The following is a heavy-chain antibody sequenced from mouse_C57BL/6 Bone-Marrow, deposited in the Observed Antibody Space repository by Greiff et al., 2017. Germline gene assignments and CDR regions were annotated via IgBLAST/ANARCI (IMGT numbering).Heavy chain of an antibody. CDR2: IDPSDSET. D-gene: IGHD2-5*01. CDR1: GYTFTSYW. J-gene: IGHJ2*01. V-gene: IGHV1-52*01. Sequence: QVQLQQPGAELVRPGSSVKLSCKASGYTFTSYWMHWVKQRPIQGLEWIGNIDPSDSETHYNQKFKDKATLTVDKSSSTAYMQLSSLTSEDSAVYYCARGGSKYVYFGYWGGGTTLTVAS. CDR3: ARGGSKYVYFGY.